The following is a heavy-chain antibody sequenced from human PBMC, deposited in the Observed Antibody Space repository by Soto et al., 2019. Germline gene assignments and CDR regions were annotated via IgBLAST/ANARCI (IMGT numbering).Heavy chain of an antibody. J-gene: IGHJ6*02. D-gene: IGHD1-26*01. CDR3: AKDLSALGGMDV. CDR2: ISYDGSNK. Sequence: GGSLRLSCAASGFTFSSYGMHWVRQAPGKGLEWVAVISYDGSNKYYADSVKGRFTISRDNSKNTLYLQMNSLRAEDTAVYYCAKDLSALGGMDVWGQGTTVTVSS. V-gene: IGHV3-30*18. CDR1: GFTFSSYG.